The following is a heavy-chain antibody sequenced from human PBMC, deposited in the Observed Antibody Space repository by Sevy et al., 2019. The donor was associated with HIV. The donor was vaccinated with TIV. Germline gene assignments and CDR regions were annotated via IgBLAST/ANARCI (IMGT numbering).Heavy chain of an antibody. D-gene: IGHD2-15*01. J-gene: IGHJ4*02. CDR3: ARAYCSSGRCYSLAY. CDR1: GYTFTSYK. V-gene: IGHV1-18*01. CDR2: ISAFNGDS. Sequence: GPVKVSCKASGYTFTSYKITWVRQAPGQGLECMGWISAFNGDSNYAQTFQGRVTMTTDTSTSTAYMELRSLRSDDTAVYYCARAYCSSGRCYSLAYWGQGTLVTVSS.